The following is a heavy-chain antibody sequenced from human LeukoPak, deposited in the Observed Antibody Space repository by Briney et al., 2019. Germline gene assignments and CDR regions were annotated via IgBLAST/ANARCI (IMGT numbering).Heavy chain of an antibody. Sequence: KPSETLSLTCAVYGGSFSGYYWSWLRQPPGKGLEWIGEINHSGSTNYNPSLKSRVTISVDTSKNQFSLKLSAVTAADTSVYYCARAGGSVVVPATIVVDVWGKGTTVTVSS. V-gene: IGHV4-34*01. CDR1: GGSFSGYY. CDR3: ARAGGSVVVPATIVVDV. D-gene: IGHD2-2*01. CDR2: INHSGST. J-gene: IGHJ6*04.